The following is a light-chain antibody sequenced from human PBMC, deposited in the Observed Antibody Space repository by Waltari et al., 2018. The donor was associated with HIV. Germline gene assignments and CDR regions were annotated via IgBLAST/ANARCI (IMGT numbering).Light chain of an antibody. CDR3: HQYGNSPST. Sequence: ELVLQQSPGKLSLSPGDRATLSCRASPRVNSNFSAWYQQRPGQDPRLLIYGATTRAPGVPYRFSGSGSGTDFILAISRLKPEDFAVYYCHQYGNSPSTFGQGTTLDIK. V-gene: IGKV3-20*01. CDR1: PRVNSNF. CDR2: GAT. J-gene: IGKJ2*01.